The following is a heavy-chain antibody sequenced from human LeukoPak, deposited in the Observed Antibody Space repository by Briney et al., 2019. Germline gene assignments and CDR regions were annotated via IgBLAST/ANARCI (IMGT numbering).Heavy chain of an antibody. CDR2: ISYNGSNK. D-gene: IGHD4-11*01. Sequence: GGSLRLSCAASGFTFSSYAMHWVRQAPDKGLEWVAVISYNGSNKYYADSVKGRFTISRDNSKNTLYLQMNSLRAEDTAVYYCARDRVTTPWNYYYGMDVWGQGTTVTVSS. CDR3: ARDRVTTPWNYYYGMDV. V-gene: IGHV3-30-3*01. CDR1: GFTFSSYA. J-gene: IGHJ6*02.